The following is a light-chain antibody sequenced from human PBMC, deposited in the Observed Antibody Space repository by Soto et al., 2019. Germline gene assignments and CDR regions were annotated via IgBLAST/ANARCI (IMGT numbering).Light chain of an antibody. CDR1: SSNIGADND. CDR3: QSFDSSLSVV. Sequence: QSVLTQPPSVSGAPGQRVTISCTGSSSNIGADNDVHWYQQLPGSAPKLLIFHNSNRPSGVPDRFSASKSGTSASLAISGVQAEDEADYYCQSFDSSLSVVFGGGTQLTVL. CDR2: HNS. V-gene: IGLV1-40*01. J-gene: IGLJ2*01.